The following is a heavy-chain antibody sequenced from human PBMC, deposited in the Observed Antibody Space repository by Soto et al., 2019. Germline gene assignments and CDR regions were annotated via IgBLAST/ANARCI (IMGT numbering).Heavy chain of an antibody. D-gene: IGHD1-26*01. CDR3: AKELGSYYENYYYYGMDV. V-gene: IGHV3-30*18. CDR1: GFTFSSYG. CDR2: ISYDGSNK. J-gene: IGHJ6*02. Sequence: QVQLVESGGGVVQPGRSLRLSCAASGFTFSSYGMHWVRQAPGKGLEWVAVISYDGSNKYYADSVKGRFTISRDNSKNTLYLQMHSLRAQDTAVYYCAKELGSYYENYYYYGMDVWGQGTTVTVSS.